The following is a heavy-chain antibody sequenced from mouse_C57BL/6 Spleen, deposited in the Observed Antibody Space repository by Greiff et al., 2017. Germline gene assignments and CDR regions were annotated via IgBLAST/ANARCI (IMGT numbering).Heavy chain of an antibody. Sequence: LVESGPELVKPGASVKLSCKASGYTFTSYDINWVKQRPGQGLEWIGWIYPRDGSTKYNEKFKGKATLTVDTSSSTAYMELHSLPSEDSAVYFCARGDYYGSSPYAMDYWGQGTSVTVSS. J-gene: IGHJ4*01. V-gene: IGHV1-85*01. D-gene: IGHD1-1*01. CDR1: GYTFTSYD. CDR3: ARGDYYGSSPYAMDY. CDR2: IYPRDGST.